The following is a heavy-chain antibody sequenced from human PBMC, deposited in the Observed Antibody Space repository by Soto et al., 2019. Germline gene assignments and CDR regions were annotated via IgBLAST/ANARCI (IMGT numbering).Heavy chain of an antibody. CDR2: ISGSGGST. V-gene: IGHV3-23*01. Sequence: GGSLRLSCAASGFTFGSYAMSWVRQAPGKGLEWVSAISGSGGSTYYADSVKGRFTISRDNSKNTLYLQMNSLRAEDTAVYYCAKDRPRTVVVPAVTFDYWGQGTLVTVSS. D-gene: IGHD2-2*01. J-gene: IGHJ4*02. CDR1: GFTFGSYA. CDR3: AKDRPRTVVVPAVTFDY.